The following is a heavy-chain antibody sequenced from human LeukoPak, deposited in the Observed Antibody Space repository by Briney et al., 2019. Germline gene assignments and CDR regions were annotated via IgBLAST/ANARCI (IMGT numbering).Heavy chain of an antibody. D-gene: IGHD3-22*01. CDR3: ARDLVTAYYDSSGYYYEGYFDY. V-gene: IGHV7-4-1*02. J-gene: IGHJ4*02. Sequence: EASVKVSCKASGYTFTSYAMNWVRQTPGQGLEWMGWINTNTGNPTYAQGFTGRFVFSLDTSVSTAYLQISSLKAEDTAVYYCARDLVTAYYDSSGYYYEGYFDYWGQGTLVTVSS. CDR1: GYTFTSYA. CDR2: INTNTGNP.